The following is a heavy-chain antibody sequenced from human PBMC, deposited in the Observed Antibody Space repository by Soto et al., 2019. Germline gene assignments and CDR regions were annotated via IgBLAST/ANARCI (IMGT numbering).Heavy chain of an antibody. D-gene: IGHD3-3*01. CDR1: GFTFRSYE. CDR2: ISADGSGT. Sequence: EVQLVESGGGLVQPGGSLTLSCAASGFTFRSYEMHWVRQPPGKGLKWISYISADGSGTYYADSVGGRFTISRDNARNSLPLRMKSVRADDTAIYYCVRDLQELLPEYGLRVTKWGQGTQVTVSS. V-gene: IGHV3-48*03. CDR3: VRDLQELLPEYGLRVTK. J-gene: IGHJ4*02.